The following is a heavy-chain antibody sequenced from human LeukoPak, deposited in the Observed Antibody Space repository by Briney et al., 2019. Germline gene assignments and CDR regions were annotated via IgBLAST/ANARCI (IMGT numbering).Heavy chain of an antibody. CDR2: INHSGST. V-gene: IGHV4-34*01. CDR1: GGSFSGYY. CDR3: ARGKYYFDY. J-gene: IGHJ4*02. Sequence: SETLSLTCAVYGGSFSGYYWSWIRQPPGKGLEWIGEINHSGSTNYNPSLKSRVTISVDTSKNQFSLKLSSVTAADTAVYYCARGKYYFDYWGQGTLVTVSS.